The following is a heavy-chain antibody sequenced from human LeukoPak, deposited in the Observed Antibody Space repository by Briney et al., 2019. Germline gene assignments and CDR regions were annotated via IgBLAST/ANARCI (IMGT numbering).Heavy chain of an antibody. CDR1: GSSISSYY. CDR3: ARVSPRYYYDSSGYYGLEYFQH. V-gene: IGHV4-59*01. CDR2: IYYSGST. J-gene: IGHJ1*01. D-gene: IGHD3-22*01. Sequence: SETLSLTCTVSGSSISSYYWSWIRQPPGKGLEWIGYIYYSGSTNYNPSLKSRVTISVDTSKNQFSLKLSSVTAADTAVYYCARVSPRYYYDSSGYYGLEYFQHWGQGTLVTVSS.